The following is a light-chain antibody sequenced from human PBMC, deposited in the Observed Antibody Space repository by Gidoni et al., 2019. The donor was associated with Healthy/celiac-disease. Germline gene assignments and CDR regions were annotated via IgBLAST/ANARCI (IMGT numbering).Light chain of an antibody. CDR1: QSISSY. CDR3: QQSYSTPT. V-gene: IGKV1-39*01. J-gene: IGKJ1*01. CDR2: AAS. Sequence: DIQMTQSPSSLSASVGDRVTITCRASQSISSYLNWYQQKPGQAPKLLIYAASSLQSGDPSRCSGSGSVTDFTLSISSLQPEDFETYYCQQSYSTPTFGQGTKVEIK.